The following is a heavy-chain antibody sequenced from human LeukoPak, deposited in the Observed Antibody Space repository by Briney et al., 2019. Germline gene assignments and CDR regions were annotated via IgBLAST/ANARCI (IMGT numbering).Heavy chain of an antibody. Sequence: GGSLRLSCAASGFTFSSYRMNWVRQAPGKGLEWVSFISVSSGSIYYADSVKGRFTISRDNSKNTLYLQMNSLRAEDTAVYYCAKQLMVYARDWGQGTLVTVSS. CDR1: GFTFSSYR. CDR2: ISVSSGSI. J-gene: IGHJ4*02. CDR3: AKQLMVYARD. D-gene: IGHD2-8*01. V-gene: IGHV3-48*01.